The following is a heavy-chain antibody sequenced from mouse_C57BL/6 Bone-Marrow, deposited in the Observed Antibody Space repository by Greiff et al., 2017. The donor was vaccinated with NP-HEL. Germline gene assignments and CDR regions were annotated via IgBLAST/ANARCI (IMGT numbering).Heavy chain of an antibody. CDR2: IDPSDSYT. Sequence: QVHVKQPGAELVKPGASVKLSCKASGYTFTSYWMQWVKQRPGQGLEWIGEIDPSDSYTNYNQKFKGKATLTVDTSSSTAYMQLSSLTSEDSAVYYCARRVRRYFDYWGQGTTLTVSS. J-gene: IGHJ2*01. V-gene: IGHV1-50*01. CDR3: ARRVRRYFDY. CDR1: GYTFTSYW.